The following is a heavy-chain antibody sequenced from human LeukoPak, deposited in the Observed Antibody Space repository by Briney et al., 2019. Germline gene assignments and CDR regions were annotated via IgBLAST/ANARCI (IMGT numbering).Heavy chain of an antibody. D-gene: IGHD5-24*01. CDR3: ARALVDGYKELGY. J-gene: IGHJ4*02. V-gene: IGHV1-18*01. CDR1: GYTFTTYG. Sequence: ASVKVSCKASGYTFTTYGITWVRQAPGQGLEWMGWISAYNGNTNYAQKLQGRVPMTTDTSTSTAYMELRSLRSDDTAVYYCARALVDGYKELGYWGQGTLVTVSS. CDR2: ISAYNGNT.